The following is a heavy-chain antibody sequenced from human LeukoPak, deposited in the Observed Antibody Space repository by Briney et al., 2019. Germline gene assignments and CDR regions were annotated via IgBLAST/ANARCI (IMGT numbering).Heavy chain of an antibody. J-gene: IGHJ4*02. CDR1: GFTFSSYG. V-gene: IGHV3-30*03. D-gene: IGHD6-6*01. CDR3: ARDRDEYSSSSGLDY. CDR2: ISYDGSNK. Sequence: PGRSLRLSCAASGFTFSSYGMHWVRQAPGKGLEWVAVISYDGSNKYYADSVKGRFTISRDNAKNSLYLQMNSLRAEDTAVYYCARDRDEYSSSSGLDYWGQGTLVTVSS.